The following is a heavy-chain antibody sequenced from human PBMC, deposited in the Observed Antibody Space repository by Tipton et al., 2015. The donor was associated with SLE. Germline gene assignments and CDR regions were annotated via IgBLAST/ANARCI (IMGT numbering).Heavy chain of an antibody. V-gene: IGHV3-7*01. Sequence: SLRLSCIVSGFTFSNNWMSWVRQVPGKGLEWVAHINEDGSEQFYVDSVKGRFTIYRDNAKSSLFLQMNSLRAEDTAVYYCAREFQGRFYVNGAFDVWGQGTMVTVSS. CDR2: INEDGSEQ. CDR3: AREFQGRFYVNGAFDV. D-gene: IGHD1-26*01. CDR1: GFTFSNNW. J-gene: IGHJ3*01.